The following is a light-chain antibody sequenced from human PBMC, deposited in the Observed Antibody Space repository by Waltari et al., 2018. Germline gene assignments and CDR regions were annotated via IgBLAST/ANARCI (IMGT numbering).Light chain of an antibody. V-gene: IGKV2-28*01. CDR3: RQSLQTPT. CDR1: QSLLHANGYNY. CDR2: FGS. J-gene: IGKJ3*01. Sequence: EIVMTQSPLSLPVTPGEPASISCRSSQSLLHANGYNYLDWYLQKPGQSPQLLIYFGSNRASGVSDRFSGSGSGTDFTLKISSVEADDVGIYYCRQSLQTPTFGPGTKVDVK.